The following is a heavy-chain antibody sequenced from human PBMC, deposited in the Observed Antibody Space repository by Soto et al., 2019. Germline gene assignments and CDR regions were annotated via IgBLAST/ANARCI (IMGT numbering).Heavy chain of an antibody. CDR1: GFTFSSYA. J-gene: IGHJ6*02. V-gene: IGHV3-30-3*01. D-gene: IGHD4-17*01. Sequence: GGSLRLSCAASGFTFSSYAMHWVRQAPGKGLEWVAVISYDGSNKYYADSVKGRFTISRDNSKNTLYLQMNSLRAEDTAVYYCARDLSHYGDQYGMDVWGQGTTVTVSS. CDR3: ARDLSHYGDQYGMDV. CDR2: ISYDGSNK.